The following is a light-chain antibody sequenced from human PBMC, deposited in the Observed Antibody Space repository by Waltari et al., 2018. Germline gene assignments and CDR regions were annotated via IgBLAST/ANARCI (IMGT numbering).Light chain of an antibody. CDR1: QSISSY. Sequence: DIQMTQSPSSLSASVGDRVTITCRASQSISSYLNWYQQKPGKAPKLLIYAASSLQSGVPSKFNCNGSWTEFPLTISSLQPEDFATYYCQQSYSTPPITFGQGTRLEIK. J-gene: IGKJ5*01. CDR3: QQSYSTPPIT. CDR2: AAS. V-gene: IGKV1-39*01.